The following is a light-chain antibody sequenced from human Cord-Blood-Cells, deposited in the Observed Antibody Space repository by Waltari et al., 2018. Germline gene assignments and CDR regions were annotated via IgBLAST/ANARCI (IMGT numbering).Light chain of an antibody. CDR2: GAS. Sequence: IVLTQSPGPLSLSPGERATLSCRASQSVSSSYLAWYQQKPGQAPRLIIYGASSRATGIPDRFSGSGSGTDFTLTISRLEPEDFAVYYCQQYGSSPYTFGQGTKLEIK. CDR3: QQYGSSPYT. J-gene: IGKJ2*01. V-gene: IGKV3-20*01. CDR1: QSVSSSY.